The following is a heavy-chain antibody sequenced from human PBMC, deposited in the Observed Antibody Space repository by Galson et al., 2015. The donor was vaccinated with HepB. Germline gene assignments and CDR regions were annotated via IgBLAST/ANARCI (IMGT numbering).Heavy chain of an antibody. CDR2: IYHSGST. Sequence: YSWNWIRQPPGKGLEWIGYIYHSGSTYYNPSLKSRVTISVDRSKNQFSLKLSSVTAADTAVYYCARGAYYCSSTSCADYWGQGTLVTVSS. D-gene: IGHD2-2*01. CDR3: ARGAYYCSSTSCADY. V-gene: IGHV4-30-2*01. CDR1: YS. J-gene: IGHJ4*02.